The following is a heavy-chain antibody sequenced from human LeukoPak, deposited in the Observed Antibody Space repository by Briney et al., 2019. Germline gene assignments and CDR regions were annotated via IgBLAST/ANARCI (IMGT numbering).Heavy chain of an antibody. V-gene: IGHV1-2*02. Sequence: EASVKVSCKASGYTFTGYYMHWVRQAPGQGLEWMGWINPNSGGTNYAQKFQGRVTMTRDTSISTAYMELSRLRSDDTAVYYCARVSDSSGYYYMMSWDQGTLVTVSS. CDR3: ARVSDSSGYYYMMS. CDR1: GYTFTGYY. D-gene: IGHD3-22*01. CDR2: INPNSGGT. J-gene: IGHJ4*02.